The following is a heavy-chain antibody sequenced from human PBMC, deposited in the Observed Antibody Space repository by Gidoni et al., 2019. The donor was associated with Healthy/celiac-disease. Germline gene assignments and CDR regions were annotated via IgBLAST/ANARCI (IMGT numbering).Heavy chain of an antibody. V-gene: IGHV3-23*01. CDR3: AKVFWVGATTDAFDI. J-gene: IGHJ3*02. CDR2: ISGSGGST. D-gene: IGHD1-26*01. CDR1: GFTFSSYA. Sequence: EVQLLESGGGLVQPGGYLRLSWAAAGFTFSSYAMSWVRQAPGKGLVWVSAISGSGGSTYYADSVKGRFTLSRDNSKNTLYLQMNSLRAEDTAVYYCAKVFWVGATTDAFDIWGQGTMVTVSS.